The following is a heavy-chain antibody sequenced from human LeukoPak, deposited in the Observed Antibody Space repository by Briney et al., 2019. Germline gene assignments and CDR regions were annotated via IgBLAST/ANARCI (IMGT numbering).Heavy chain of an antibody. CDR2: ITGSGGSA. D-gene: IGHD3-3*01. J-gene: IGHJ4*02. CDR1: GLTFNSHD. V-gene: IGHV3-23*01. CDR3: AKVSWSASDRHC. Sequence: GGSLRLSCAASGLTFNSHDLSWVRQAPGKGLDWVSGITGSGGSAFYADSVKGRFTISRDNSKNTLYLQMNSLRAEDTAVYYCAKVSWSASDRHCWGQGTLVTVSS.